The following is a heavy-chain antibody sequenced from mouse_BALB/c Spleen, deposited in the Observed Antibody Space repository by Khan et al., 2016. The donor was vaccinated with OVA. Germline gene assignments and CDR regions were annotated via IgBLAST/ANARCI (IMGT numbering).Heavy chain of an antibody. D-gene: IGHD2-2*01. CDR3: TRHGYVAWFTY. CDR1: GYSFTSYY. J-gene: IGHJ3*01. V-gene: IGHV1S135*01. CDR2: IDPFSGDT. Sequence: EVQLQESGPELMKPGASVKISCKASGYSFTSYYIHWVIQSHGKSLERIGYIDPFSGDTTYNQKFKGRATLIVDKSSSTAYIHLSNLASEDSAVYYCTRHGYVAWFTYWGQGTLVTVSA.